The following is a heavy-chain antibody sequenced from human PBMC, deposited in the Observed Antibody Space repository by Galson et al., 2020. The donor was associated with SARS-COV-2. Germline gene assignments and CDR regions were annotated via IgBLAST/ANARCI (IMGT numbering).Heavy chain of an antibody. CDR3: ARDQSHNWNDVFLDY. D-gene: IGHD1-20*01. Sequence: QLGESLKISCAASGFTFSSYGMHWVRQAPGKGLEWVAVIWYDGSNKYYADSVKGRFTISRDSSKNTLYLQMNSLRAEDTAVYYCARDQSHNWNDVFLDYWGQGTLVTVSS. CDR2: IWYDGSNK. J-gene: IGHJ4*02. CDR1: GFTFSSYG. V-gene: IGHV3-33*01.